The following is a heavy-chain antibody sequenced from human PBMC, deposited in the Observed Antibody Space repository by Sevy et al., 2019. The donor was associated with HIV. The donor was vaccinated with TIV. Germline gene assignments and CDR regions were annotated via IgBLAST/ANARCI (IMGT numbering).Heavy chain of an antibody. Sequence: GGSLRLSCAASGFTFSSAWMSWVRQAPGKGLEWVGRIKSEIDGGAIDYAAPVKGRFSISREDSKNTVYLQMNSPKTEDTAVNYCITDPGYRGYDEEVINYYYYGMDVWGQGTTVTVSS. CDR1: GFTFSSAW. CDR2: IKSEIDGGAI. D-gene: IGHD5-12*01. V-gene: IGHV3-15*01. CDR3: ITDPGYRGYDEEVINYYYYGMDV. J-gene: IGHJ6*02.